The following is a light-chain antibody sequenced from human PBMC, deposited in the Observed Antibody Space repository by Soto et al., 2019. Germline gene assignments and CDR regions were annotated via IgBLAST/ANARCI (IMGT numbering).Light chain of an antibody. CDR3: AAWDDSLSGVV. CDR1: SSNIGINY. J-gene: IGLJ2*01. Sequence: QSVLTQPPSASGTPGQRVTISCSGASSNIGINYVYWYQQLPGPAPKLLIYSNNQRPSGVPDRFSGSKSGTSASLAISGLRSGDEADYYCAAWDDSLSGVVFGGGTTLTVL. V-gene: IGLV1-47*02. CDR2: SNN.